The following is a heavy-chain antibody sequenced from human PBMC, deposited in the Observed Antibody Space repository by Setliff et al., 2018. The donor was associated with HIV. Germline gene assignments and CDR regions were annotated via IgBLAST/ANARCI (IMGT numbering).Heavy chain of an antibody. J-gene: IGHJ6*03. CDR1: GFSFSSYT. CDR3: AKGRPPDYDYIWGTFYYYMDV. Sequence: GGSLRLSCEASGFSFSSYTMNWVRQAPGEGLEWVSSISSSSYYIYYADSVKGHFTVSRDNSKNTLYLQMDSLRAEDTAVYYCAKGRPPDYDYIWGTFYYYMDVWGKGTTVTVSS. D-gene: IGHD3-16*01. V-gene: IGHV3-21*04. CDR2: ISSSSYYI.